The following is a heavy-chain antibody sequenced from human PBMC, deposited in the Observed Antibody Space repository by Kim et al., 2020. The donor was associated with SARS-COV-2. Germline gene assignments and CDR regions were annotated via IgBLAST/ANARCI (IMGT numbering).Heavy chain of an antibody. D-gene: IGHD3-10*01. J-gene: IGHJ6*02. CDR1: GGSISSSGYY. CDR2: IYYSGST. CDR3: AREERMLLWFGESSYYHYYGMDV. V-gene: IGHV4-39*07. Sequence: SETLSLTCTVSGGSISSSGYYWDWIRQPPGRGLEWIGTIYYSGSTYYNPSLKSRATISVDTSKNQFSLKLSSVTAADTAVYYCAREERMLLWFGESSYYHYYGMDVWGQGTTVTVSS.